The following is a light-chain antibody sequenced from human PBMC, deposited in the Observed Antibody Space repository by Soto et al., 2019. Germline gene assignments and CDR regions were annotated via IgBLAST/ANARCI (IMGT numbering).Light chain of an antibody. CDR2: GAS. CDR1: QSVSSNY. V-gene: IGKV3-20*01. CDR3: QQYGSLPYT. J-gene: IGKJ2*01. Sequence: EIVLTQSPGTLSLSPGERATLSCRASQSVSSNYLAWYQQKPGQAPRLLIFGASSRATGIPDRFSGSGSGTGFSLTISSLEPEDFAVYYCQQYGSLPYTFGQGTKLEIK.